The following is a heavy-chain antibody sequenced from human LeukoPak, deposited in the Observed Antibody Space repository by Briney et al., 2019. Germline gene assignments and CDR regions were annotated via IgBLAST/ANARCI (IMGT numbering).Heavy chain of an antibody. CDR3: ARWDYGSGSYYFDY. CDR2: INTNTGNP. V-gene: IGHV7-4-1*02. CDR1: GYTFTTYA. D-gene: IGHD3-10*01. Sequence: ASVKVSCKASGYTFTTYAMNWVRQAPGQGLEWMGWINTNTGNPTYAQGFTGRFVFSLDTSVSTAYLQISSLKAEDTTVYYCARWDYGSGSYYFDYWGQGTLVTVSS. J-gene: IGHJ4*02.